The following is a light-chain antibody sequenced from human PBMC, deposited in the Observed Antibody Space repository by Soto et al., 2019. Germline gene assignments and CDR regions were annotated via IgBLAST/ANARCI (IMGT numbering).Light chain of an antibody. CDR2: GVS. V-gene: IGLV2-14*01. CDR3: ISYIGSSTSYV. CDR1: RSDIGSYNY. J-gene: IGLJ1*01. Sequence: QSALTQPASVSGSPGQSITISCSGTRSDIGSYNYVAWYQQFPGKTPKILIYGVSNWPSGVSSRFSGSKSGNTASLTISGLQAEDEADYYCISYIGSSTSYVFGSGTKVTVL.